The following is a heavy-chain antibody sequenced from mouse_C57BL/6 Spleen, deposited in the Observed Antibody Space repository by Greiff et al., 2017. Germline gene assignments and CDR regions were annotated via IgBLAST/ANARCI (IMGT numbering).Heavy chain of an antibody. CDR2: IYPRSGNP. J-gene: IGHJ3*01. Sequence: QVHVKQSGAELARPGASVTLSCKASGYTFTSYGISWVKQSTGKGLEWIGEIYPRSGNPSYNEKFKGKAPLTAAKSSSTAYIELRSLPSEDSAVYVWARGDYDWAWIAYWGQGTLVTVSA. D-gene: IGHD2-4*01. CDR1: GYTFTSYG. CDR3: ARGDYDWAWIAY. V-gene: IGHV1-81*01.